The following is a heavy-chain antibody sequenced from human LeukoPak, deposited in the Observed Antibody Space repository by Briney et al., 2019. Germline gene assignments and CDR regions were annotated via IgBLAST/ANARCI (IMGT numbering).Heavy chain of an antibody. CDR1: GFTVSSNF. CDR3: ARTKYSSSYYFDY. V-gene: IGHV3-53*01. J-gene: IGHJ4*02. Sequence: GSLRLSCAASGFTVSSNFMSWVRQAPGKGLEWVSIIYSGGSTYYADSVKGRFTISRDNSRNTLYLQMNSLRAEDTAVYYCARTKYSSSYYFDYWGQGTLVTVSS. CDR2: IYSGGST. D-gene: IGHD6-6*01.